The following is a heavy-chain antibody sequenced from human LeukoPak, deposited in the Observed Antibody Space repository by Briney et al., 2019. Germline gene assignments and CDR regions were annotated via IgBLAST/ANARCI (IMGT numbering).Heavy chain of an antibody. CDR3: ARRNGGSFDY. Sequence: GGSLRLSCAASGFTFSSYAMHWVRQAPGKGLEWVAVISYDGSNKYYADSVKGRFTISRDNSKNTLYLQMNSLRAEDTAVYYCARRNGGSFDYWGQGTLVTVSS. V-gene: IGHV3-30-3*01. D-gene: IGHD2-15*01. CDR1: GFTFSSYA. J-gene: IGHJ4*02. CDR2: ISYDGSNK.